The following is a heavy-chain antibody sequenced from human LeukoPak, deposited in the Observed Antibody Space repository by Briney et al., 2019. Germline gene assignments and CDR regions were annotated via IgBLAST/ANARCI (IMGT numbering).Heavy chain of an antibody. CDR1: GGSISSYY. CDR2: IYYSGST. CDR3: ARRGNWFDP. V-gene: IGHV4-59*01. D-gene: IGHD1-14*01. Sequence: SETLSLTCTVSGGSISSYYWSWIRQPPGKGLEWIGYIYYSGSTNYNPSLKSRVTISVDTSKNKFSLKLSSVTAADTAVYYCARRGNWFDPWGQGTLVTVSS. J-gene: IGHJ5*02.